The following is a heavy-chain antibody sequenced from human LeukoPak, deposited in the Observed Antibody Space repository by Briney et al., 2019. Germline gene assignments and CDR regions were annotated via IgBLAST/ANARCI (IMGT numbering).Heavy chain of an antibody. D-gene: IGHD5-12*01. V-gene: IGHV1-8*03. J-gene: IGHJ4*02. Sequence: ASVKVSCKASGYTFNSYDYNWVRQAPGQGLEWMGWMNPNSGSTGYAQKFQGRVTITRNTSISTAYMELSGLRSEDTAVYYCARGRSTGYPYYFEYWGQGTLVTVSS. CDR1: GYTFNSYD. CDR3: ARGRSTGYPYYFEY. CDR2: MNPNSGST.